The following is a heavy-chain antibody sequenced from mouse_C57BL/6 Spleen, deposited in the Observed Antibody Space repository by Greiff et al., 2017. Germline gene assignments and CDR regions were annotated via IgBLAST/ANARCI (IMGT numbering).Heavy chain of an antibody. V-gene: IGHV1-47*01. D-gene: IGHD6-1*01. CDR1: GYTFTTYP. J-gene: IGHJ4*01. CDR3: ARGLPTGYAMDY. CDR2: FHPYNDDT. Sequence: QVQLKESGAELVKPGASVKMSCKASGYTFTTYPIEWMKQNHGKSLEWIGNFHPYNDDTKYNEKFKGKATLTVEKSSSTVYLELSRLTSDDSAVYYCARGLPTGYAMDYWGQGTSVTVSS.